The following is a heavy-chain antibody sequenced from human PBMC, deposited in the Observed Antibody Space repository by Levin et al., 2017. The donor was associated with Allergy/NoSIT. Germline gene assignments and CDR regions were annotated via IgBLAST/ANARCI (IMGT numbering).Heavy chain of an antibody. Sequence: GESLKISCKASGYTFTSYDINWVRQATGQGLEWMGWMNPNSGNTGYAQKFQGRVTMTRNTSISTAYMELSSLRSEDTAVYYCARGRSFRDGYKYYYWGQGTLVTVSS. D-gene: IGHD5-24*01. J-gene: IGHJ4*02. CDR1: GYTFTSYD. V-gene: IGHV1-8*01. CDR2: MNPNSGNT. CDR3: ARGRSFRDGYKYYY.